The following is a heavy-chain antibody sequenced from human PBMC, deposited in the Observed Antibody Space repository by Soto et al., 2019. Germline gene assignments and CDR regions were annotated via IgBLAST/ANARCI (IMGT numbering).Heavy chain of an antibody. Sequence: GGSLRLSCAASGFTFSSYWMHWVRQAPGKGLVWVSRIKSDGSSTSYADSVKGRFTISRDNAKNTLYLQMNSLRAEDTAVYYCARDGQLGPDSYYGMDVWGQGTTVTVSS. J-gene: IGHJ6*02. CDR3: ARDGQLGPDSYYGMDV. CDR1: GFTFSSYW. V-gene: IGHV3-74*01. CDR2: IKSDGSST. D-gene: IGHD6-6*01.